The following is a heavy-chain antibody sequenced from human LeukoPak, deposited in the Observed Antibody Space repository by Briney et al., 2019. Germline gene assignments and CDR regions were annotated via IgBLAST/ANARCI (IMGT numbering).Heavy chain of an antibody. D-gene: IGHD4-17*01. V-gene: IGHV4-59*08. Sequence: SETLSLTCTVSGGSISSYYWSWIRQPPGKGLEWIGYIYYSGSTNYNPSLKSRVTISVDTSKNQFSLKLSSVTAADTAVYYCARQKYGDYEDFDYWGQGTLVTVSS. CDR2: IYYSGST. CDR3: ARQKYGDYEDFDY. CDR1: GGSISSYY. J-gene: IGHJ4*02.